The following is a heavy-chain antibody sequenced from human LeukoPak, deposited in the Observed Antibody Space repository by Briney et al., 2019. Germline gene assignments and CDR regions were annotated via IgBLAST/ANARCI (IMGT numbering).Heavy chain of an antibody. Sequence: ASVKVSCKASGFTFTDYYIHWVRQAPGQGLEWMGSIHPKSGGTKYAQKFQGRVTMTRDTSISTAYMELSRLRSDDTAVYYCAREYYYDSSGYAVDYWGQGTLVTVSS. D-gene: IGHD3-22*01. CDR3: AREYYYDSSGYAVDY. V-gene: IGHV1-2*02. CDR2: IHPKSGGT. J-gene: IGHJ4*02. CDR1: GFTFTDYY.